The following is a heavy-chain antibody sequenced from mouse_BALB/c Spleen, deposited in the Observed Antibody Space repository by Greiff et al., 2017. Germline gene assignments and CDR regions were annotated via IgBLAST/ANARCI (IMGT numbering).Heavy chain of an antibody. Sequence: EVKLVESGGGLVQPGGSRKLSCAASGFTFSDYGMAWVRQAPGKGPEWVAFISNLAYSIYYADTVTGRFTISRENAKNTLYLEMSSLRSEDTAMYYCAREGNYEGAYYAMDYWGQGTSVTVSS. CDR2: ISNLAYSI. V-gene: IGHV5-15*02. J-gene: IGHJ4*01. CDR3: AREGNYEGAYYAMDY. D-gene: IGHD2-1*01. CDR1: GFTFSDYG.